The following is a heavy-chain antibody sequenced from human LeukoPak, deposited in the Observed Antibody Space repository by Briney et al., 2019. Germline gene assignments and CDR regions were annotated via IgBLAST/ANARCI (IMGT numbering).Heavy chain of an antibody. V-gene: IGHV4-59*01. CDR1: GGSISSYY. CDR3: ARDPYSSGWRNWFDP. Sequence: PSETLSLTCTVPGGSISSYYWSWIRQPPGKGLGRSGYIYYSGSTNYNPSLQSRVTISLDTSKNQFSLKLSSVPAADTAVYYCARDPYSSGWRNWFDPWGQGTLVTVSS. J-gene: IGHJ5*02. D-gene: IGHD6-19*01. CDR2: IYYSGST.